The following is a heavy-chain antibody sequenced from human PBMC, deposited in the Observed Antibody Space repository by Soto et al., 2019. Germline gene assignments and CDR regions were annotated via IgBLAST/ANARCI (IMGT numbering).Heavy chain of an antibody. V-gene: IGHV3-53*01. Sequence: EVQLVESGGGLIQPGGSLRLSCAVSGFTVSNNYMSWVRQAPGKGLEGVSVIYSGGYTAYGDSVKGRFTISRDNSKNTLYRKINGRRADGPAVYYGAPLRGGGGYWGQGTLVTVSS. CDR2: IYSGGYT. J-gene: IGHJ4*02. D-gene: IGHD3-10*01. CDR1: GFTVSNNY. CDR3: APLRGGGGY.